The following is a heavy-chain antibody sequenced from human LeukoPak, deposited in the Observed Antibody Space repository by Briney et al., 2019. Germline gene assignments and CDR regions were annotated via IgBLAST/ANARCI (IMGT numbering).Heavy chain of an antibody. Sequence: PSETLSLTCAVYGGSFSGYYWSWIRQPSGKGLEWIGEINHSGSTNYNPSLKSRVTISVDTSKNQFSLKLSSVTAADTAVYYCARGPRGNNCSSTSCQGGDYFDYWGQGTLVTVSS. CDR2: INHSGST. D-gene: IGHD2-2*01. CDR1: GGSFSGYY. J-gene: IGHJ4*02. V-gene: IGHV4-34*01. CDR3: ARGPRGNNCSSTSCQGGDYFDY.